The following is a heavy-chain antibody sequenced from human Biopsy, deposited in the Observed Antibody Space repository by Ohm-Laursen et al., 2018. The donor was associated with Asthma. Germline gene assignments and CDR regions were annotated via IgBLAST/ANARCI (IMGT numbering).Heavy chain of an antibody. CDR2: ISWNSGSI. V-gene: IGHV3-9*01. CDR1: GFTFDDYA. Sequence: SLRLSCAASGFTFDDYAMHWVRQAPGKGLEWVSGISWNSGSIGYADSVKGRFTISRDNAKNSLYLQMNSLRAEDTAVYYCAKGGGDIVVVISATTLDYWGQGALVTVSS. CDR3: AKGGGDIVVVISATTLDY. D-gene: IGHD2-15*01. J-gene: IGHJ4*02.